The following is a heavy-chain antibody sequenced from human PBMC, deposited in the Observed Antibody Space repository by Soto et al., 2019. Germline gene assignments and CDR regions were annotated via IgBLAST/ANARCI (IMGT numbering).Heavy chain of an antibody. V-gene: IGHV3-30*18. Sequence: GGSLRLSCAASGFTFSSYGMHWVRQAPGKGLEWVAVISYDGSNKYYADSVKGRFTISRDNSKNTLYLQMNSLRAEDTAVYYCAKDTTGYYYDSSGYYSWAFDIWGQGTMVTVSS. J-gene: IGHJ3*02. CDR3: AKDTTGYYYDSSGYYSWAFDI. CDR2: ISYDGSNK. D-gene: IGHD3-22*01. CDR1: GFTFSSYG.